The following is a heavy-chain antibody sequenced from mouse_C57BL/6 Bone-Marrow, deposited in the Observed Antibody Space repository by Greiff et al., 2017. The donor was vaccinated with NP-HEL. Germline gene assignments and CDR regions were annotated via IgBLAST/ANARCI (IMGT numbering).Heavy chain of an antibody. CDR1: GFSFTSYG. Sequence: VQLQQSGPGLVQPSQSLSITCTVSGFSFTSYGVHWVRQSPGKGLEWLGVIWSGGSTDYNAAFMSRLSITKNNSKSQVFFKMNSLQADDTAIYYCAKEGLRRYFDVWGTGTTVTVSS. D-gene: IGHD2-4*01. CDR2: IWSGGST. V-gene: IGHV2-5*01. J-gene: IGHJ1*03. CDR3: AKEGLRRYFDV.